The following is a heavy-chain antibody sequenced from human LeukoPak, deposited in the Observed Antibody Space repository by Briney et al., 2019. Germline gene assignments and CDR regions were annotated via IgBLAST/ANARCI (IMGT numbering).Heavy chain of an antibody. CDR1: GGSFSGYY. CDR2: INHSGST. CDR3: ARIHHYYGSGSYYKLNDY. V-gene: IGHV4-34*01. Sequence: PSETLSLTCAVYGGSFSGYYWSWIRQPPGKGLEWIGEINHSGSTNYNPSLKSRVTISVDTSKNQFSLKLSSVTAADTAVYYCARIHHYYGSGSYYKLNDYWGQGTLVTLSS. J-gene: IGHJ4*02. D-gene: IGHD3-10*01.